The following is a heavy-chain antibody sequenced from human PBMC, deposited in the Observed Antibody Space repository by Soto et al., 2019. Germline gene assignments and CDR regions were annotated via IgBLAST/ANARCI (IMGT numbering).Heavy chain of an antibody. D-gene: IGHD3-10*01. J-gene: IGHJ4*02. CDR1: GGSISSSNYY. CDR3: ARRGSGSYSDY. V-gene: IGHV4-39*01. Sequence: QLQLQESGPGLVKPSETLSLTCTVSGGSISSSNYYWGWIRQPPGKGLEWIGTIYYSGSTYYNPPLKSRVTISVDTSKNQFSLKLSSVTAADTAVYYCARRGSGSYSDYWGQGTLVTVSS. CDR2: IYYSGST.